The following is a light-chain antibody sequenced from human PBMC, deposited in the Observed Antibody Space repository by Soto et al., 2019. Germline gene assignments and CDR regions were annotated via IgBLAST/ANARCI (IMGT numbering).Light chain of an antibody. Sequence: QTVVTQEPSFSVSRGRTVTLTRGLTYASVSTDYYASWYQQTPGQAPRTLIYNTHIRSSGVPDRFSGSILGGKAALTSTVAQADDECEYYCVLYLGSGMWVCGGGIKLTVL. CDR3: VLYLGSGMWV. V-gene: IGLV8-61*01. CDR2: NTH. CDR1: YASVSTDYY. J-gene: IGLJ3*02.